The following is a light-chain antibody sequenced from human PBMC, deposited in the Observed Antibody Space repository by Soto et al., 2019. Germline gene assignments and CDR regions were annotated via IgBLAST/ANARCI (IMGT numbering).Light chain of an antibody. V-gene: IGKV2-28*01. CDR2: LGS. CDR1: QSLLHSNGYTY. CDR3: MQALQTPWT. J-gene: IGKJ1*01. Sequence: DIVMTQSPLSLPVTPGEPASISCRSSQSLLHSNGYTYLDWYLQKPGQSPQLLIYLGSNRASGVPDRFSGSASGTDFTLKISGVEAEDVGVYYCMQALQTPWTFGQGTKVEIK.